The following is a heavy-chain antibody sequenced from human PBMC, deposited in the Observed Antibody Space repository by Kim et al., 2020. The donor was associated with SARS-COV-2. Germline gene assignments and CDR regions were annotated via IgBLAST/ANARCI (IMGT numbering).Heavy chain of an antibody. CDR3: ARAMITSGVIIVTKYYFDY. CDR2: MNPNSVTT. J-gene: IGHJ4*02. V-gene: IGHV1-8*01. CDR1: GYTFTSYD. D-gene: IGHD3-10*01. Sequence: ASVKVSCKASGYTFTSYDINWVRQATGQGLEWMGWMNPNSVTTGYAQKFQGRVTMTWNTSISTAYMELVSLRSEDTAVCYCARAMITSGVIIVTKYYFDYWGQGTLVTVTS.